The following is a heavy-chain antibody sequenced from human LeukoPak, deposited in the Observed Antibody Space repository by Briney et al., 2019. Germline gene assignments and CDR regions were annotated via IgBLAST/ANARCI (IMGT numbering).Heavy chain of an antibody. J-gene: IGHJ4*02. CDR1: GFTFNNYW. V-gene: IGHV3-7*02. CDR3: AKPTDY. CDR2: IKEDGSET. Sequence: PGGSLRLSCAASGFTFNNYWMTWVRQAPGKGLEWVANIKEDGSETYYVDSVKGRFTISRDNAKNSLFLQMNSLRAEDTAVYYCAKPTDYWGQGTLVTVSS.